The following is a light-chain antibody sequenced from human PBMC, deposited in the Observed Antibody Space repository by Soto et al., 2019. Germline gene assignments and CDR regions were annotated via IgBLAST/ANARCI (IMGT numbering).Light chain of an antibody. V-gene: IGKV1-6*01. CDR2: SAF. Sequence: AIQMTQSPSSLSASVGDRVTITCRASQGIRNDLGWYQQKPGKAPKLLIYSAFTLHSGVPSRFSGSGSGTEFTLTISSLQPEDFATYYCLQDDAYPLTFGGGTKVVIK. CDR1: QGIRND. CDR3: LQDDAYPLT. J-gene: IGKJ4*01.